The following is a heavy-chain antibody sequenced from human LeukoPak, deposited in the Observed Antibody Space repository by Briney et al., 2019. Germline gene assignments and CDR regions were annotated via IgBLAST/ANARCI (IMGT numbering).Heavy chain of an antibody. CDR2: ISVGGGNT. J-gene: IGHJ3*02. CDR3: AKRQQLGAVDI. V-gene: IGHV3-23*01. Sequence: GGSLRLSCAASGFTFTNYAMGWVRQAPGKGLEWVSLISVGGGNTYYADSVKGRFTISRDNSKNTQYLQMNSQRAEDTAIYYCAKRQQLGAVDIWGQGTVVTVSS. CDR1: GFTFTNYA. D-gene: IGHD6-13*01.